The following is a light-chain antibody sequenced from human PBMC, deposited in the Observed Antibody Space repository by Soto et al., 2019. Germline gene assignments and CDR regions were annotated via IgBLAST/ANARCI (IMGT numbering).Light chain of an antibody. CDR2: DAS. J-gene: IGKJ4*01. CDR3: QQRSNWPPLT. CDR1: QSVGSY. Sequence: EIEVTQSPATLSLSPGERATLACRTSQSVGSYLAGYQKKTGQAPRLLIYDASNRATGIPARFSGGGSGRDFTLTISSLEPEDFAVYYCQQRSNWPPLTFGGGTKVEI. V-gene: IGKV3-11*02.